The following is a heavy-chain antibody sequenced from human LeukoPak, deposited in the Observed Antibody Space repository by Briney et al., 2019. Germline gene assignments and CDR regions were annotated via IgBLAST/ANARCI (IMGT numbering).Heavy chain of an antibody. D-gene: IGHD6-13*01. Sequence: PGGSLRLSCAASGFTFSNNTMNWVRQAPGKGLEWISSTSHTGTYIYYADSLKGRFSISRDNAKNTVYSQMNSLGAEDTAVYYCARARAGYSSSWFLYWGQGTLVTVSS. CDR1: GFTFSNNT. V-gene: IGHV3-21*01. J-gene: IGHJ4*02. CDR3: ARARAGYSSSWFLY. CDR2: TSHTGTYI.